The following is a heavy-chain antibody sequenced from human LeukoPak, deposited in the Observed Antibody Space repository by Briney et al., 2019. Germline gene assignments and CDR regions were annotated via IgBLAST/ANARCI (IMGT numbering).Heavy chain of an antibody. CDR1: GYSVSSVYF. D-gene: IGHD3-22*01. CDR3: ARVRDYYDSTYYYYYMDV. V-gene: IGHV4-38-2*01. CDR2: IYHGGST. Sequence: LSETLSLTCAVSGYSVSSVYFWGWIRQPPGKGLEWIGSIYHGGSTYFNPSLKSRVTISLDTSKNQFSLKLSPVTAADTAVYYCARVRDYYDSTYYYYYMDVWGKGTTVTVSS. J-gene: IGHJ6*03.